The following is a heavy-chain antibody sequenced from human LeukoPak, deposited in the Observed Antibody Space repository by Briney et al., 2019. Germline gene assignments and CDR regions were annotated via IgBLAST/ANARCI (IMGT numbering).Heavy chain of an antibody. V-gene: IGHV3-48*03. J-gene: IGHJ4*02. CDR1: GFTFSSYE. CDR2: ISGSGSTI. CDR3: ASGMIVVT. D-gene: IGHD3-22*01. Sequence: GGSLRLSCAASGFTFSSYEMNWVRQAPGKGLEWISYISGSGSTIYYADSVKGRFTISRDDAKNSLYLQMNSLRAEDTAVYYCASGMIVVTWGQGTLVTVSS.